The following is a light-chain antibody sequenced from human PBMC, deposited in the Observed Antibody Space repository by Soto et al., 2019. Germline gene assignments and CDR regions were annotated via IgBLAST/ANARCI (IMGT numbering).Light chain of an antibody. J-gene: IGKJ1*01. CDR2: AAS. Sequence: DIQMTQSPSSLSASVGDRVTITCRASQSISSYLNWYQQKPGKAPKLLIYAASSLQSGVPSRFSGSGSGTDFTLTISSLQPEDFATYYCQQSYSTLPTFGQGTKADIK. V-gene: IGKV1-39*01. CDR3: QQSYSTLPT. CDR1: QSISSY.